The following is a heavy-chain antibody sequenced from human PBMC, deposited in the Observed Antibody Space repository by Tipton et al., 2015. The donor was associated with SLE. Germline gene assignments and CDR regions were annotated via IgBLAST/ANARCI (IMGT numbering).Heavy chain of an antibody. CDR3: ARGKAEWEQCTRLDY. J-gene: IGHJ4*02. V-gene: IGHV1-8*02. CDR2: MNPNSGNT. Sequence: QLVQSGAEVKKPGASVKVSCKASGYTFTSYDINWVRQATGQGLEWMGWMNPNSGNTGYAQKFQGRVTMTRNTSVSTAYMELSSLGSEDTAVYYCARGKAEWEQCTRLDYWGQGTLVTVSS. D-gene: IGHD1-26*01. CDR1: GYTFTSYD.